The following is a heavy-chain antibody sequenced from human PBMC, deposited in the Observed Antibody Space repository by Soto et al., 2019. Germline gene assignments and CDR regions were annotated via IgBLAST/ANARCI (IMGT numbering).Heavy chain of an antibody. D-gene: IGHD2-21*01. V-gene: IGHV3-23*01. CDR2: ISSSGDRT. CDR3: AKDRRSGIFRGSGGFAP. Sequence: EAQLLESGGGLVQPGGSLRLSCAASGIIFSSYAMTWVRQAPGKGLEWVSGISSSGDRTYYSDSVKGRFTIFRDNSKNTLYLQMNSLIVEDTAVYYCAKDRRSGIFRGSGGFAPWGQGTLVTVSS. CDR1: GIIFSSYA. J-gene: IGHJ5*02.